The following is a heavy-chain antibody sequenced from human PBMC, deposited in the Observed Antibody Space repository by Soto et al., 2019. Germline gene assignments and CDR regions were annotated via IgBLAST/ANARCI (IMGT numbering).Heavy chain of an antibody. CDR1: GGTFSSYA. CDR3: GRDDRSNSIDY. D-gene: IGHD1-26*01. Sequence: GASVKVSCKASGGTFSSYAISWVRQAPGQGLEWMGGIIPIFGTANYAQKFQGRVTITADESTSTAYMELSSLRSEDTAVYYCGRDDRSNSIDYWGQGTLVTVSS. V-gene: IGHV1-69*13. CDR2: IIPIFGTA. J-gene: IGHJ4*02.